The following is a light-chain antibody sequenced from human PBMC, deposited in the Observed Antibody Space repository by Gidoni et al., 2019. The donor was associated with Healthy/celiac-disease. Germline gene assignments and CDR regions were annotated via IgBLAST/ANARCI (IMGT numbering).Light chain of an antibody. CDR3: QQYGSSSG. CDR1: QSVSSSY. CDR2: GAS. Sequence: EIVLTQSPGTLSLSPGARATLSCRASQSVSSSYLAWYQQKPGQAPRLLIYGASSRATGIPDRFSGSGSGTDFTLTISRLEPEDFAVYYCQQYGSSSGFGQGTKVEIK. J-gene: IGKJ1*01. V-gene: IGKV3-20*01.